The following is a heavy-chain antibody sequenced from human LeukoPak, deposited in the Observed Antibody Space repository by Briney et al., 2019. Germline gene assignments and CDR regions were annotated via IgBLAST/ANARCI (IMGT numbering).Heavy chain of an antibody. V-gene: IGHV4-4*07. CDR3: ARSTGFYTTYYMDV. CDR2: IRSDGTT. D-gene: IGHD3-22*01. Sequence: SETLSLTCTVSGDSMGNYYWKWLRQPAAKGLEWVGRIRSDGTTYANPSLESAVTMSVDTSNNHNSLRLSSATAADTAVYYCARSTGFYTTYYMDVWGKGTTVTVSS. J-gene: IGHJ6*03. CDR1: GDSMGNYY.